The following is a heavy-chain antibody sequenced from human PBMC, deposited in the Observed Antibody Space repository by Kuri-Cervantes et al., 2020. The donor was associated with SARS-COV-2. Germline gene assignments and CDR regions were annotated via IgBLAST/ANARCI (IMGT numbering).Heavy chain of an antibody. D-gene: IGHD3-22*01. V-gene: IGHV3-49*04. CDR1: GCTFGDYA. J-gene: IGHJ4*02. Sequence: GESLKISCTASGCTFGDYAMSWVRQAPGKGLGWVGFIRSKAYGGTTEYAASVKGRFTISRDDSKSIAYLQMNSLKTEDTAVYYCTSRRSSGYYYPEHFDYWGQGTLVTVSS. CDR3: TSRRSSGYYYPEHFDY. CDR2: IRSKAYGGTT.